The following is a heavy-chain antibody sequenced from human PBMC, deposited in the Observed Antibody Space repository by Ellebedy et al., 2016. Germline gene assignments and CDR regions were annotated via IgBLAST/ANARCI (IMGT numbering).Heavy chain of an antibody. CDR2: IYYSGST. Sequence: SETLSLXXTVSGGSISSYYWSWIRQPPGKGLEWIGYIYYSGSTNYNPSLKSRVTISVDTSKNQFSLKLSSVTAADTAVYYCARDRVFSSGYDSDYYGMDVWGQGTTVTVSS. J-gene: IGHJ6*02. CDR3: ARDRVFSSGYDSDYYGMDV. V-gene: IGHV4-59*01. D-gene: IGHD5-12*01. CDR1: GGSISSYY.